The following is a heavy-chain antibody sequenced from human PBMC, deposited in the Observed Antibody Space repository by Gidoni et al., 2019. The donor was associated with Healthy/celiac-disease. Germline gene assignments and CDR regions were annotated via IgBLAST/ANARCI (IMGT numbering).Heavy chain of an antibody. D-gene: IGHD7-27*01. CDR2: INAGNGNT. J-gene: IGHJ4*02. CDR3: ARRTPGVGGGYFDY. Sequence: QVQLVQSGAEVKKPGASVKGSCKASGYTFTSYAMHWVRQAPGQRLEWMGWINAGNGNTKYSQKFQGRVTITRDTSASTAYMELSSLRSEDTAVYYCARRTPGVGGGYFDYWGQGTLVTVSS. CDR1: GYTFTSYA. V-gene: IGHV1-3*01.